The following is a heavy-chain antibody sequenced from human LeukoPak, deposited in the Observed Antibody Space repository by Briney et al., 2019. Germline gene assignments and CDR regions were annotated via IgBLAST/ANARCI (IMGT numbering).Heavy chain of an antibody. CDR3: ASRGISVAGSLVDY. Sequence: GTLSLTCAVSGGSISSSYWWSWVRQPPGKGLEWIGEIYHSGSTNYNPSLKSRVTISVDKSKNQFSLKLSSVTAADTAVYYCASRGISVAGSLVDYWGQGILVTVSS. CDR2: IYHSGST. CDR1: GGSISSSYW. D-gene: IGHD6-19*01. J-gene: IGHJ4*02. V-gene: IGHV4-4*02.